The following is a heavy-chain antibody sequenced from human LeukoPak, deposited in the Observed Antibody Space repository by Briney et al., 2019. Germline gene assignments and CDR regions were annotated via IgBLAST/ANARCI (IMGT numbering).Heavy chain of an antibody. CDR2: ISVSGATT. Sequence: GGSLRLSCAASGLTFGGYEFNWVRQAPGKGLEWVSYISVSGATTHYADSVRGRFTTSRDNAKNSLYLQMNSLRAEDTAVYYCAELGITMIGGVWGKGTTVTISS. D-gene: IGHD3-10*02. J-gene: IGHJ6*04. V-gene: IGHV3-48*03. CDR3: AELGITMIGGV. CDR1: GLTFGGYE.